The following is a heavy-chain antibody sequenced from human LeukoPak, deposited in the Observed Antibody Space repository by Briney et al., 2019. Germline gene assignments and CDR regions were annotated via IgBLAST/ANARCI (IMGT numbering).Heavy chain of an antibody. CDR1: GGSISSSSYY. Sequence: PSETLSLTCTVSGGSISSSSYYWGWIRQPPGKGLEWIGSIYYSGSTYYNPSLKSRVTISVDTSKNQFSLKLSSVTAADTAVYYCARLGAFDWSPSSYFDYWGQGTLVTVSS. J-gene: IGHJ4*02. D-gene: IGHD3-9*01. CDR2: IYYSGST. V-gene: IGHV4-39*01. CDR3: ARLGAFDWSPSSYFDY.